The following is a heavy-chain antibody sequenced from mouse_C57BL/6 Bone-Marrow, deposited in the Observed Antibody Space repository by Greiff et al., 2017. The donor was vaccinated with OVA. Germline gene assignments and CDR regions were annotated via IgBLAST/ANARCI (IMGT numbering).Heavy chain of an antibody. V-gene: IGHV1-7*01. Sequence: VKLQESGAELAKPGASVKLSCKASGYTFTSYWMHWVKQRPGQGLEWIGYINPSSGYTKYNQKFKDKATLTADKSSSTAYLQLSSLTYEDSAVYYCAVLLRRGGPGFAYWGQGTLVTVSA. CDR1: GYTFTSYW. CDR3: AVLLRRGGPGFAY. D-gene: IGHD2-12*01. CDR2: INPSSGYT. J-gene: IGHJ3*01.